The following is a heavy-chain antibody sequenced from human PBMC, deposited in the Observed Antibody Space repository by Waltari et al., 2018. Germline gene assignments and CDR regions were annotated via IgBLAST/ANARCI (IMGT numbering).Heavy chain of an antibody. J-gene: IGHJ5*02. CDR2: IRSKAYGETT. CDR3: ARDLMYGEHPLFDR. Sequence: DVQLAESGGGLVQPGRSLRLSWTTSGFTFVDYSMNWVRQAPGQGLEWVGFIRSKAYGETTDYAASVRGRFTISRDDSKSIAYLQMNSLKTEDTAIYFCARDLMYGEHPLFDRWGQGTLVTVSS. D-gene: IGHD4-17*01. V-gene: IGHV3-49*04. CDR1: GFTFVDYS.